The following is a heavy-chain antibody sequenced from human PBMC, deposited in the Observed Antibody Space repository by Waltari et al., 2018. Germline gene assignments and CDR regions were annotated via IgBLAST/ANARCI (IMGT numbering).Heavy chain of an antibody. Sequence: DVQLVESGGGLAQPGGSLRLSCAASGFTFSSYCMYWVRQVPGKGLMWGSQINADGNRPNYADSVRGRFTISRDNAKDTLYLQMNSLRVEDTGVYYCARARWLDYWGQGTLVTVSS. CDR2: INADGNRP. CDR1: GFTFSSYC. CDR3: ARARWLDY. D-gene: IGHD2-15*01. J-gene: IGHJ4*02. V-gene: IGHV3-74*01.